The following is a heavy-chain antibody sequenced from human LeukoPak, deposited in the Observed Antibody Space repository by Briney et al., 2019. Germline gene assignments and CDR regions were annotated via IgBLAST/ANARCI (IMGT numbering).Heavy chain of an antibody. Sequence: GGSLRLSCAASGFTFSNAWMSWVRQAPGKGLEWVGRIKSKTDGGTTDYAAPVKGRFTISRDDSKNTLYLQMNSLKTEDTAVYYCTTPGYYYGPGSYFGGAGYWGQGTLVTVSS. CDR1: GFTFSNAW. J-gene: IGHJ4*02. CDR2: IKSKTDGGTT. CDR3: TTPGYYYGPGSYFGGAGY. D-gene: IGHD3-10*01. V-gene: IGHV3-15*01.